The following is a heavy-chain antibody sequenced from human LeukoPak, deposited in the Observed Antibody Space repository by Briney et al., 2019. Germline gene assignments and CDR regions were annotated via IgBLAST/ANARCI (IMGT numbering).Heavy chain of an antibody. Sequence: SETLSLTCTVSGDSIRSYYWSWIRQPPGKGLEWIGYIYYSGSTNYNPSLKSRVTISLDTSKNQFSLKVSSVTAADTAVYYCARAYCGGDCYYRWFDPWGQGTLVTVSS. CDR2: IYYSGST. J-gene: IGHJ5*02. V-gene: IGHV4-59*08. D-gene: IGHD2-21*01. CDR1: GDSIRSYY. CDR3: ARAYCGGDCYYRWFDP.